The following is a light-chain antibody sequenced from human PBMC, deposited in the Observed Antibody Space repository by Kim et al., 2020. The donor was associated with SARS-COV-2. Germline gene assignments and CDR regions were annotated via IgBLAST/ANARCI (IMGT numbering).Light chain of an antibody. CDR2: DVS. Sequence: QSLTSSCTGTSSDVGGYNYVSWYQQHPGKAPKLMIYDVSKRPSGVSNRFSGSKSGNTASLTISGLQAEDEADYYCSSYTSSSTPYVFGTGTKVTVL. CDR3: SSYTSSSTPYV. V-gene: IGLV2-14*04. CDR1: SSDVGGYNY. J-gene: IGLJ1*01.